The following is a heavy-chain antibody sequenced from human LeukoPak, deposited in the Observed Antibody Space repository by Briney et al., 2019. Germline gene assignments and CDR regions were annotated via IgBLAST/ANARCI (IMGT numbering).Heavy chain of an antibody. CDR2: ISSGGST. CDR3: ARVFGWEPQSDDY. V-gene: IGHV3-53*01. Sequence: GGSLRLSCAASGFTVSSNYMSWVRQAPGKGLEWVSVISSGGSTYYADSVEGRFTISRENTKNTLYLQMNSLRAEDTAVDYCARVFGWEPQSDDYWGQGTLVTVSS. CDR1: GFTVSSNY. J-gene: IGHJ4*02. D-gene: IGHD1-26*01.